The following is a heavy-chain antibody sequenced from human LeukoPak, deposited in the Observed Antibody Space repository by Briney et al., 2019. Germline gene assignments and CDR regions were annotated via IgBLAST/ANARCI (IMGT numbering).Heavy chain of an antibody. D-gene: IGHD6-19*01. CDR2: IYYGGST. V-gene: IGHV4-39*07. Sequence: SETLSLTCTVTGGSISSSSYYWGWIRQPPGKGLEWIGSIYYGGSTYYNPSLKSRVTISVDTSKNQFSLKLSSVTAADTAVYYCARGVGSGANIDYWGQGTLVTVSS. J-gene: IGHJ4*02. CDR3: ARGVGSGANIDY. CDR1: GGSISSSSYY.